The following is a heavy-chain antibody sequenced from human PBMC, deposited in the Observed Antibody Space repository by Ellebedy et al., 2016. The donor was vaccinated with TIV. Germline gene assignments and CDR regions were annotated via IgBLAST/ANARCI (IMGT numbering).Heavy chain of an antibody. J-gene: IGHJ1*01. CDR1: GFTFNDYG. CDR2: IIANGTST. Sequence: GESLKISXAASGFTFNDYGMSWVRQPPGKGLEWVSAIIANGTSTYYADSVKGRFTISRDNSKNTLYLQMNSLRADDTAVYYCAKNSFGELPYWGQGTLVTVSS. V-gene: IGHV3-23*01. CDR3: AKNSFGELPY. D-gene: IGHD3-10*01.